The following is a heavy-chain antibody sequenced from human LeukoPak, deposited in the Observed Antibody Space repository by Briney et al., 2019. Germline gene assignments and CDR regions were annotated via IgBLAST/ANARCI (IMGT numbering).Heavy chain of an antibody. Sequence: SETPSLTCTVSGGSISSYYWSWIRHPPGKGLEWIGYIYYSGSTNYNPSLKSRVTISVDTSKNQFSLKLSSVTAADTAVYYCAREGGGSAAFDYWGQGTLVTVSS. D-gene: IGHD5-12*01. J-gene: IGHJ4*02. CDR3: AREGGGSAAFDY. CDR2: IYYSGST. CDR1: GGSISSYY. V-gene: IGHV4-59*01.